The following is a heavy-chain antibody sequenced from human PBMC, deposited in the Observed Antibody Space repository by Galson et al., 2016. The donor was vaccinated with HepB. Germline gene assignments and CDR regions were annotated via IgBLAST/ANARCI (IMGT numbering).Heavy chain of an antibody. CDR1: GFIFSSYG. CDR2: ISPDGSEK. V-gene: IGHV3-30*18. D-gene: IGHD6-13*01. CDR3: AKDNSSWNNWFDP. J-gene: IGHJ5*02. Sequence: SLRLSCAASGFIFSSYGMHWVRLTPGKGLEWVAVISPDGSEKYYGDSVKGRHTISRGNSKNTLYLQMNSLRGGDTAVYYCAKDNSSWNNWFDPWGQGTVVTVSS.